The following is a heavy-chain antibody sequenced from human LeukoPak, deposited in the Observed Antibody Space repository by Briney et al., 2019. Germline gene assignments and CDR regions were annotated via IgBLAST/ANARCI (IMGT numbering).Heavy chain of an antibody. CDR3: ARRPRLDSSSKKFDY. J-gene: IGHJ4*02. CDR2: IYYSGST. Sequence: SETLSLTCTVSGGSISSSSYYWGWIRQPPGKGLEWIGSIYYSGSTYYNPSLKSRVTISVDTSKNQFSLKLSSVTAADTAVYYCARRPRLDSSSKKFDYWGQGTLVTVSS. CDR1: GGSISSSSYY. D-gene: IGHD6-6*01. V-gene: IGHV4-39*01.